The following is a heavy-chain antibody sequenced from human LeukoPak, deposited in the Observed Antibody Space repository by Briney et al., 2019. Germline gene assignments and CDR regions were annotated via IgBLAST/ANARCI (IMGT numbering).Heavy chain of an antibody. Sequence: AGGSLRLSCAASGFTFSSYGMHWVRQAPGKGLEWVAVISYDGSNKYYADSVKGRITISRDNSKNTLYLQMNSLRAEDTAVYYCARDPPRGYYYDSSGYFDYWGQGTLVTVSS. CDR3: ARDPPRGYYYDSSGYFDY. J-gene: IGHJ4*02. CDR2: ISYDGSNK. V-gene: IGHV3-30*03. CDR1: GFTFSSYG. D-gene: IGHD3-22*01.